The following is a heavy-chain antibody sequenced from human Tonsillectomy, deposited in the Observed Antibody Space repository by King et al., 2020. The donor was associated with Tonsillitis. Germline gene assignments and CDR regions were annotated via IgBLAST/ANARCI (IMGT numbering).Heavy chain of an antibody. V-gene: IGHV3-74*01. CDR2: INNDGSST. J-gene: IGHJ4*02. Sequence: VQRVESGGVLVQPGGSLRLSCAASGFTFSSYWMHWVRQSPGKGRVLVSRINNDGSSTRYAGSVKGGFTISRDNAKNTLYLQMNSLRAEDTAVYYCARGYSSGYRVDYWGQGTLVTVSS. D-gene: IGHD6-19*01. CDR3: ARGYSSGYRVDY. CDR1: GFTFSSYW.